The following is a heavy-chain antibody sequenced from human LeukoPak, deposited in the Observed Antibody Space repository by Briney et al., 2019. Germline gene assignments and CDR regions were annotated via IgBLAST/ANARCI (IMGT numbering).Heavy chain of an antibody. CDR1: GFTFSSYS. Sequence: GGSLRLSCAASGFTFSSYSMNWVRQAPGKGLEWVSSISSSSSYIYYADSVKGRFTISRDNAKNSLYLQMNCLRAEDTAVNYWARDRWPDYWGQGTLVTASS. CDR3: ARDRWPDY. CDR2: ISSSSSYI. D-gene: IGHD2-15*01. V-gene: IGHV3-21*01. J-gene: IGHJ4*02.